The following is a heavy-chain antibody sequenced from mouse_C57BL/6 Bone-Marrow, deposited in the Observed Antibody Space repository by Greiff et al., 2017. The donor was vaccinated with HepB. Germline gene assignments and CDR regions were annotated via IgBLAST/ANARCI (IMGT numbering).Heavy chain of an antibody. CDR3: ARSGLTGTFAY. CDR1: GYAFSSSW. Sequence: QVQLQQSGPVLVKPGASVKISCKASGYAFSSSWMNWVKQRPGKGLEWIGRIYPGDGDTNYNGKFKGKATLTADKSSSTAYMQLSSLTSEDSAVYFCARSGLTGTFAYWGQGTLVTVSA. D-gene: IGHD4-1*01. CDR2: IYPGDGDT. V-gene: IGHV1-82*01. J-gene: IGHJ3*01.